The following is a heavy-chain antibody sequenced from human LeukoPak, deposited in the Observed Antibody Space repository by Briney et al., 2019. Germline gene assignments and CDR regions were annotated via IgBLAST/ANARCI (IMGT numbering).Heavy chain of an antibody. CDR3: ASENYYDSYSYYVVQAFHI. J-gene: IGHJ3*02. D-gene: IGHD3-22*01. V-gene: IGHV1-69*13. Sequence: SVKFSCKVSGGTFGSYALSWVRQAHGQGLEWMGGIIPMFGTANYAQKFQGRVTITADESTSTAYMELSSLRSDDTAVYYCASENYYDSYSYYVVQAFHIWGQGTMVTVPS. CDR1: GGTFGSYA. CDR2: IIPMFGTA.